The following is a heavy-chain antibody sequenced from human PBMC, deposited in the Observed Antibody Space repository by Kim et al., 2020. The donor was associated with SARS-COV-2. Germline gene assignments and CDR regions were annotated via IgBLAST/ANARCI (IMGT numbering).Heavy chain of an antibody. V-gene: IGHV3-33*01. D-gene: IGHD3-3*01. Sequence: GGSLRLSCAASGFTFSSYGMHWVRQAPGKGLEWVAVIWYVGSNKYYADSVKGRFTISRDNSKNTLYLQMNSLRAEDTAVYYCARVYTYYDFWSGYSNYYGMDVWGQGTTVTVSS. J-gene: IGHJ6*02. CDR2: IWYVGSNK. CDR1: GFTFSSYG. CDR3: ARVYTYYDFWSGYSNYYGMDV.